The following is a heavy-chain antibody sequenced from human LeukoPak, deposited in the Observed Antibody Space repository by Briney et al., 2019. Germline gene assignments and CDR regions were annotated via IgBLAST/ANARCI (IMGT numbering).Heavy chain of an antibody. CDR1: GGSFSGYY. Sequence: SETLSLTCAVYGGSFSGYYWSWIRQPPGKGLEWIGEINHSGSTNYNPSLKSRVTISVDASKKQFSLNLSSVTAADTAVYYCAKSNSYGLVDIWGQGTMVTVSS. J-gene: IGHJ3*02. V-gene: IGHV4-34*01. CDR2: INHSGST. D-gene: IGHD3-16*02. CDR3: AKSNSYGLVDI.